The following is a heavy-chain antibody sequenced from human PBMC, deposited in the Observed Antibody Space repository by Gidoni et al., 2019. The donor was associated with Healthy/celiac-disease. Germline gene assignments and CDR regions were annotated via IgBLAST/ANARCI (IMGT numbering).Heavy chain of an antibody. D-gene: IGHD1-26*01. CDR3: AKGGGSRWELLPPFPTYFDY. Sequence: EVQLLESGGGLVQPGGSLSLSCAASGFTFSSYAMSWVRQAPGKGLEWVSAISGSGGSTYYADSVKGRFTISRDNSKNTLYLQMNSLRAEDTAVYYCAKGGGSRWELLPPFPTYFDYWGQGTLVTVSS. J-gene: IGHJ4*02. CDR1: GFTFSSYA. V-gene: IGHV3-23*01. CDR2: ISGSGGST.